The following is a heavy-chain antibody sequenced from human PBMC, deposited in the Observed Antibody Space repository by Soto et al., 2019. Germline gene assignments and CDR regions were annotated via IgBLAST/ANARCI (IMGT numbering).Heavy chain of an antibody. J-gene: IGHJ6*02. V-gene: IGHV1-8*01. CDR2: MNPNSGNT. CDR1: GYTFTSYD. D-gene: IGHD2-2*01. CDR3: ARGGKDIVLVPAAIAFNYYYYGMDV. Sequence: QVQLVQSGAEVKKPGASVKVSCKASGYTFTSYDINWVRQATGQGLEWMGWMNPNSGNTGYAQKFQGGVTRTRNTSRSTAYMELRSMRAEDTAVYYCARGGKDIVLVPAAIAFNYYYYGMDVWGQGTTVTVSS.